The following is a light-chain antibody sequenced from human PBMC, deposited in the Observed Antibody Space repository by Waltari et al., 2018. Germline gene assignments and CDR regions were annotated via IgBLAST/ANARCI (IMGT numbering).Light chain of an antibody. V-gene: IGKV3-20*01. J-gene: IGKJ5*01. CDR3: QHYGRSPPAIT. CDR2: GAS. CDR1: QSVSSSY. Sequence: EIVLTQSPGTLSLSPGERAILSCRASQSVSSSYLAWYKQKPGQAPRLLIFGASNRATGIPDRFSGGGSASDFTLTITRLEPEDVAVYYCQHYGRSPPAITFGQGTRLEIK.